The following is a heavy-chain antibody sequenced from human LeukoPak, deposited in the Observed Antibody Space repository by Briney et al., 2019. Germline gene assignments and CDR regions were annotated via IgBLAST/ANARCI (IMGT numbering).Heavy chain of an antibody. D-gene: IGHD1-26*01. CDR3: ARDDSGSYYFDY. CDR2: IYSGGST. Sequence: PGGSLRLSCAASGFTVSSNDMSWGRQAPGKGLEWVSVIYSGGSTYYADSVKGRFTISRDNSKNTLYLQMNSLRAEDTAVYYCARDDSGSYYFDYWGQGTLVTVSS. V-gene: IGHV3-66*01. J-gene: IGHJ4*02. CDR1: GFTVSSND.